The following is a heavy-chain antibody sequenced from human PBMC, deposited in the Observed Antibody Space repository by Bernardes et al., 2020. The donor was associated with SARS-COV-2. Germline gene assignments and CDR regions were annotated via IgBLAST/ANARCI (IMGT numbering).Heavy chain of an antibody. CDR2: IKSKADGGTT. J-gene: IGHJ4*02. CDR1: AFTFTNDW. V-gene: IGHV3-15*07. D-gene: IGHD3-22*01. CDR3: TTDSRYYYDSSGYSD. Sequence: VWSLRLSCAASAFTFTNDWMNWVRQAPGPGLEWVGRIKSKADGGTTDYAAPVKGRFTISRDDPENTLYLQMNSLETEDTAVYYCTTDSRYYYDSSGYSDWGQGTLVTVSS.